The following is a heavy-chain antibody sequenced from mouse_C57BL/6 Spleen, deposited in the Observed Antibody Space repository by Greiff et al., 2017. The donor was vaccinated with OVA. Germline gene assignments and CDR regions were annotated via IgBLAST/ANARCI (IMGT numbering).Heavy chain of an antibody. CDR3: TRGYYYGSGAY. CDR2: IDPETGGT. J-gene: IGHJ3*01. V-gene: IGHV1-15*01. D-gene: IGHD1-1*01. Sequence: QVQLQQSGAELVRPGASVTLSCKASGYTFTDYEMHWVKQTPVHGLELIGAIDPETGGTAYNQKFKGKAILTADKSSSTAYMELRSLTSEDSAVYYCTRGYYYGSGAYWGQGTLVTVSA. CDR1: GYTFTDYE.